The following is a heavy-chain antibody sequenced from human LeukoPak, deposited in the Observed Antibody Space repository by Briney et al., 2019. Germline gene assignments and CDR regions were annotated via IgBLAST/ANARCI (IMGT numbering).Heavy chain of an antibody. V-gene: IGHV3-48*01. CDR2: ISGSSSTI. J-gene: IGHJ4*02. D-gene: IGHD3-16*01. CDR3: ASYVWLRFNY. Sequence: GGSLRLSCAASGFSFNIYSMIWVRQAPGRGLEWVSYISGSSSTIYYADSVKGRFTISRDNAKNSLYLQMNSLRAEDTAVYYCASYVWLRFNYWGQGTLVTVSS. CDR1: GFSFNIYS.